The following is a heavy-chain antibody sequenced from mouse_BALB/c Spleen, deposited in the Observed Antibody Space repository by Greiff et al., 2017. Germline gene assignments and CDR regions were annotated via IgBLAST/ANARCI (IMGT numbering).Heavy chain of an antibody. CDR2: IWGDGST. CDR3: ARRGGDYGNYDAMDY. D-gene: IGHD2-1*01. V-gene: IGHV2-6-7*01. Sequence: VKLVESGPGLVAPSQSLSITCTVSGFSLTGYGVNWVRQPPGKGLEWLGMIWGDGSTDYNSALKSRLSISKDNSKSQVFLKMNSLQTDDTARYYCARRGGDYGNYDAMDYWGQGTSVTVSS. J-gene: IGHJ4*01. CDR1: GFSLTGYG.